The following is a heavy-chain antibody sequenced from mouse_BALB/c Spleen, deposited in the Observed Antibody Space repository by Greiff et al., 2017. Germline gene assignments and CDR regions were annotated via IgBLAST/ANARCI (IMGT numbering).Heavy chain of an antibody. CDR3: ARHGDYWYCDV. Sequence: EVKLVESGGGLVQPGGSLRLSCATSGFTFTDYYMSWVRQPPGKALEWLGFIRNKANGYTTEYSASVKGRFTISRDNSQSILYLQMNTLRAEDSATYYCARHGDYWYCDVWGAGTTVTVSS. V-gene: IGHV7-3*02. J-gene: IGHJ1*01. CDR2: IRNKANGYTT. CDR1: GFTFTDYY.